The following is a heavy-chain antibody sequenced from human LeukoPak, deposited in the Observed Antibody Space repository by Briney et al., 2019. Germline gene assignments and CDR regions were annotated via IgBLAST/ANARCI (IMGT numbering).Heavy chain of an antibody. CDR3: ARLPYCGGDCYYWFDP. D-gene: IGHD2-21*02. V-gene: IGHV5-51*01. J-gene: IGHJ5*02. CDR2: IYPGDSDT. Sequence: GESLKISCKGSGYSFTSYWIGWVRRMPGKGLEWMGIIYPGDSDTRYSPSFQGQVTISADKSISTAYLQWSSLKASDTAMYYCARLPYCGGDCYYWFDPWGQGTLVTVSS. CDR1: GYSFTSYW.